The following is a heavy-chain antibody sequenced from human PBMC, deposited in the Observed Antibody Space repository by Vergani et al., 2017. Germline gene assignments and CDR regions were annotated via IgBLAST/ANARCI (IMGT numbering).Heavy chain of an antibody. V-gene: IGHV3-48*03. J-gene: IGHJ6*02. Sequence: EVQLVESGGGLVQPGGSLRLSCAASGFTFSSYELNWVRQAPGKGLEWVSYISSSSSTKYYANSVKGRFTISRDNAKNSLYMQMNSLRAEYTAVYYCARVSPRAVPSAIFYYSYGTDVWGQGTTVTVSS. CDR3: ARVSPRAVPSAIFYYSYGTDV. CDR1: GFTFSSYE. D-gene: IGHD2-2*01. CDR2: ISSSSSTK.